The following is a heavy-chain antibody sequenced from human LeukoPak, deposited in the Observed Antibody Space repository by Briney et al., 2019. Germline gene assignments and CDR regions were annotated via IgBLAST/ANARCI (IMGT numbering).Heavy chain of an antibody. D-gene: IGHD1-1*01. V-gene: IGHV4-59*01. CDR1: GGSISSYY. J-gene: IGHJ4*02. CDR3: ARVGLGTTAFDY. CDR2: ISYGGST. Sequence: SETLSLTCTVSGGSISSYYWNWIRQPPGKGLEWIGYISYGGSTNYNPSLKSRVTISLDTSKNQFSLKLNSVTAADTAVYYCARVGLGTTAFDYWGQGSLVTVSS.